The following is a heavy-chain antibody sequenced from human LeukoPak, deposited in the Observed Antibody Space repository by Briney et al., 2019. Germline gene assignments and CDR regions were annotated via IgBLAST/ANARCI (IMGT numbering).Heavy chain of an antibody. V-gene: IGHV3-7*01. Sequence: PGGSLRLSCAASGFTFNIYWMSWLRQAPGKGREGVANIKKDGSEKYYVGSVKGRFTISRDNAKNSLYLQMNSLRAEDTAVYYCARDLDGYNYGSFDLWGRGTLVTVSS. CDR1: GFTFNIYW. CDR2: IKKDGSEK. J-gene: IGHJ2*01. D-gene: IGHD5-24*01. CDR3: ARDLDGYNYGSFDL.